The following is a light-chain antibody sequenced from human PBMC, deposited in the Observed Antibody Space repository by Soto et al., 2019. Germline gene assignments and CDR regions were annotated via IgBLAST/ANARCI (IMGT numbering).Light chain of an antibody. CDR3: QQRSNWEIT. Sequence: EIFFTQSPATLSFSPGERTTLSCRASQSVSSYLAWYQQKPGQAPRLLIYDASNRATGIPARFSGSGSGTDFTLTISSLEPEDSAVYYCQQRSNWEITFGQGTRLEIK. CDR2: DAS. CDR1: QSVSSY. V-gene: IGKV3-11*01. J-gene: IGKJ5*01.